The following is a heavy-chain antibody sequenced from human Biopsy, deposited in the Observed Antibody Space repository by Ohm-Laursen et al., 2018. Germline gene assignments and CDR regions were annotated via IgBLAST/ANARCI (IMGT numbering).Heavy chain of an antibody. J-gene: IGHJ6*02. CDR1: GGSINSRGYY. Sequence: TLSLTCTVSGGSINSRGYYWSWLRQPPGKGLEWIGYFYYSGSTYYNPSLKSRVDISLDTSKNQFSLKLNSLTAADTAVYYCASGEGLRLGECTHLDGWGQGTTVTVSS. D-gene: IGHD3-16*01. CDR2: FYYSGST. CDR3: ASGEGLRLGECTHLDG. V-gene: IGHV4-31*03.